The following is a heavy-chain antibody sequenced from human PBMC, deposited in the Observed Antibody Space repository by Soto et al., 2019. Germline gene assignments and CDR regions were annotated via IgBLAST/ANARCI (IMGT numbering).Heavy chain of an antibody. CDR2: IIPIFGTA. D-gene: IGHD6-19*01. CDR1: GGTFSSYA. J-gene: IGHJ6*02. V-gene: IGHV1-69*13. CDR3: ARGKSYSSGWYESDYYGMDV. Sequence: SVKVSCKASGGTFSSYAISWVRQAPGQGLEWMGGIIPIFGTANYAQKFQGRVTITADESTRTAYMELSSLRSEDTAVYYCARGKSYSSGWYESDYYGMDVWGQGTTVTVSS.